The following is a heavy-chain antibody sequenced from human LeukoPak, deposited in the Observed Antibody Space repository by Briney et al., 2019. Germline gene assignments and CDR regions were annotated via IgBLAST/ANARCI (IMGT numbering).Heavy chain of an antibody. V-gene: IGHV4-34*01. Sequence: SETLSLTCAVYGGSFSGYYWSWIRQPPGKGLEGIGEINHIGSTNYNPSLKSRVTISVDTSKNQFSLKLSSVTAADTAVYYCARRVVDFWSGYPYYFDYWGQGTLVTVSS. CDR2: INHIGST. J-gene: IGHJ4*02. D-gene: IGHD3-3*01. CDR1: GGSFSGYY. CDR3: ARRVVDFWSGYPYYFDY.